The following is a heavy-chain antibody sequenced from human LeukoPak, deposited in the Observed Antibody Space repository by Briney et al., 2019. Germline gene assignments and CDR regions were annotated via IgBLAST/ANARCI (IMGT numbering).Heavy chain of an antibody. Sequence: SETLSLTCTVSGGSISSHYWSWLRQPPGKGLEWIGYIYYSGSTNYNPSLKSRVTISVDTSKNQFSLKLSSVTAADTAVYYCARARVPDWNYKIYSAGYYYYYMDVWGKGTTVTVSS. J-gene: IGHJ6*03. CDR1: GGSISSHY. V-gene: IGHV4-59*11. CDR2: IYYSGST. CDR3: ARARVPDWNYKIYSAGYYYYYMDV. D-gene: IGHD1-7*01.